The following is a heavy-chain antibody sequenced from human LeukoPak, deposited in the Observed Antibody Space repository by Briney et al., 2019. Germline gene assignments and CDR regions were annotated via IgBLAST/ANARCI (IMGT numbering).Heavy chain of an antibody. J-gene: IGHJ2*01. CDR2: IYHSGST. CDR3: ARGIMVYAIYHWYFDL. CDR1: GGSISSGGYS. Sequence: SETLSLTCAVSGGSISSGGYSWSWIRQPPGKGLEWIGYIYHSGSTYYNPSLKSRVAISVDRSKNQFSLELSSVTAADTAVYYCARGIMVYAIYHWYFDLWGRGTLVTVSS. D-gene: IGHD2-8*01. V-gene: IGHV4-30-2*01.